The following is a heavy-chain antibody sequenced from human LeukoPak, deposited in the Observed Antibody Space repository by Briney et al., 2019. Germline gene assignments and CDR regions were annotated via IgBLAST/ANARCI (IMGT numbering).Heavy chain of an antibody. CDR1: GFTFSSYS. CDR2: ISSSSSYI. V-gene: IGHV3-21*01. J-gene: IGHJ3*02. Sequence: PGGSLRLSCAASGFTFSSYSMDWVRQSPGKGLEWVSSISSSSSYIYYADSVKGRFTISRDNAKNSLYLQMNSLRAEDTAVYYCASSARPDAFDIWGQGTMVTVSS. CDR3: ASSARPDAFDI. D-gene: IGHD6-6*01.